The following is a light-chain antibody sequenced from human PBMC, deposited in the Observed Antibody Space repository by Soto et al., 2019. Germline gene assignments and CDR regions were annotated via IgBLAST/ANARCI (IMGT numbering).Light chain of an antibody. CDR1: SSDVGGYNY. CDR2: EVS. J-gene: IGLJ1*01. Sequence: QSALTQPASVSGSPGQSITISCTGTSSDVGGYNYVSWYQQHPGKAHKLMIYEVSNRPSGVSNRFSGSKSGNTASLTISGLQAEDEADYYCSSYTSSSTPHHVFGTGTKLTVL. V-gene: IGLV2-14*01. CDR3: SSYTSSSTPHHV.